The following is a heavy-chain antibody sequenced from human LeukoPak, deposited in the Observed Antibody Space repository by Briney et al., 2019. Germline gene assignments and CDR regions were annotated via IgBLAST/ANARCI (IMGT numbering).Heavy chain of an antibody. CDR1: GFTFSSYS. CDR2: ISSSSTI. D-gene: IGHD4-17*01. V-gene: IGHV3-48*02. J-gene: IGHJ4*02. CDR3: ARVWATVTTIDY. Sequence: GGSLRLSCAASGFTFSSYSMNWVRQAPGKGLEWVSYISSSSTIYYADSVKGRFTISRDNAKNSLYLQMNSLRDEDTAVYYCARVWATVTTIDYWGQRTLVTVSS.